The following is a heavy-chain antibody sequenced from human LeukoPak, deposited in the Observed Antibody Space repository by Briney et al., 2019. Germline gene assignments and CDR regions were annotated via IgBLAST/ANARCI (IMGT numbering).Heavy chain of an antibody. J-gene: IGHJ4*02. Sequence: GGSLRLSCAASGFTFSSYATHWVRQAPGKGLEWVAVISYDGSNKYYADSVKGRFTISRDNSKNTLYLQMNSLRAEDTAVYYCAKDRVGSGSYYNYWGQGTLVTVSS. CDR2: ISYDGSNK. CDR3: AKDRVGSGSYYNY. D-gene: IGHD1-26*01. CDR1: GFTFSSYA. V-gene: IGHV3-30*04.